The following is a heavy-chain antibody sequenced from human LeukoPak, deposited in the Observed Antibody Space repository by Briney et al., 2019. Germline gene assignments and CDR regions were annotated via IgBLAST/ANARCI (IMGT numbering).Heavy chain of an antibody. CDR3: AKDLRYYPY. CDR2: ISTGSSTI. CDR1: GFTFSTYS. D-gene: IGHD3-10*01. Sequence: GSLRLSCAASGFTFSTYSMNWVRQAPGKGLEWVSFISTGSSTIYYADSVKGRFTISRDNSKNTLYLQMNSLRAEDTAVYYCAKDLRYYPYWGQGTLVTVSS. J-gene: IGHJ4*02. V-gene: IGHV3-48*01.